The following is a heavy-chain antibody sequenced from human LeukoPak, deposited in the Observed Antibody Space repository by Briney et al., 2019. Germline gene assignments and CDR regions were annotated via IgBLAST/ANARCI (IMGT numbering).Heavy chain of an antibody. CDR1: GLTVRNNF. D-gene: IGHD3-10*01. CDR2: IYSDGTT. Sequence: GGSLRLSCAASGLTVRNNFMSWVRQAPGKGLEWVSVIYSDGTTHYEDSVKGRLTISRDTSKNTLSLQMYSLRVEDTAVYYCAREKGRGVISPYFDSWGQGTLVTVSS. V-gene: IGHV3-53*01. CDR3: AREKGRGVISPYFDS. J-gene: IGHJ4*02.